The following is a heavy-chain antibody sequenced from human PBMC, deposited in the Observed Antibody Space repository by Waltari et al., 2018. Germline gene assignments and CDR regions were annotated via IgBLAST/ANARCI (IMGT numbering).Heavy chain of an antibody. Sequence: EVQLVESGGGLIQPGGSLRLSCAASGFTVSSNYMSWVRQAPGKGLEWVSVIYSGGSTYYADSVKGRFTISRDNSKNTLYLQMNSLRAEDTAVYYCATSFASAAGTSGHWGQGTLVTVSS. D-gene: IGHD6-13*01. CDR2: IYSGGST. CDR3: ATSFASAAGTSGH. CDR1: GFTVSSNY. J-gene: IGHJ4*02. V-gene: IGHV3-53*01.